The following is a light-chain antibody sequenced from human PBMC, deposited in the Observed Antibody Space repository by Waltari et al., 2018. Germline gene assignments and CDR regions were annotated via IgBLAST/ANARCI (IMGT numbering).Light chain of an antibody. CDR2: ETE. J-gene: IGLJ2*01. V-gene: IGLV1-51*02. CDR1: TPNIWNNY. CDR3: GTWDNNLSALV. Sequence: QSVLTQPPSVPAAPGQKVTLSCSGRTPNIWNNYVSWYQQLPGAAPKVFIYETEKRPSGIPDRFSGSKSGTSASLGITGLQTGDEAAYYCGTWDNNLSALVFGGGTRLTVL.